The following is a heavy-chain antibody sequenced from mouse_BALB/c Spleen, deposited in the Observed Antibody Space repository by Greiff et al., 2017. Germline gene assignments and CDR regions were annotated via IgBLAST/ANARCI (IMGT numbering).Heavy chain of an antibody. J-gene: IGHJ1*01. V-gene: IGHV3-8*02. CDR1: GDSITSGY. D-gene: IGHD1-1*01. CDR3: ARVDITTALVFDV. Sequence: EVKLQESGPSLVKPSQTLSLTCSVTGDSITSGYWNWIRKFPGNKLEYMGYISYSGSTYYNPSLKSRISITRDTSKNQYYLQLNSVTTEDTATYYCARVDITTALVFDVWGAGTTVTVSS. CDR2: ISYSGST.